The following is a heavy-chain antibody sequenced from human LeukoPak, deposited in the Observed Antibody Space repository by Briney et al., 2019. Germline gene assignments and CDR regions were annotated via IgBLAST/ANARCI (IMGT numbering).Heavy chain of an antibody. CDR1: GYSISSGSY. V-gene: IGHV4-38-2*02. D-gene: IGHD3-10*01. Sequence: SETLSLTCTVSGYSISSGSYWGWIRQPPGKGLEWIGSIYHSRSTYYNPSLKSLVTISLDSSRNQFSLSLRSVPAADTAVYYCARDSGQTYYYYYYMDVWGTGTTVTVSS. CDR3: ARDSGQTYYYYYYMDV. J-gene: IGHJ6*03. CDR2: IYHSRST.